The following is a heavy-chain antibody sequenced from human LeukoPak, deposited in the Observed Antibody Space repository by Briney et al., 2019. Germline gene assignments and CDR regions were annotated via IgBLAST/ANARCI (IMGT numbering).Heavy chain of an antibody. Sequence: GASVKVSCKASGYTFTGYYMHWVRQAPGQGLEWMGWINPNSGGTNYAQKFQGRVTMTRDTSISTAYMELSRLRSDDTAAYYCARDPSLGIAVAEDYWGQGTLVTVSS. J-gene: IGHJ4*02. V-gene: IGHV1-2*02. CDR3: ARDPSLGIAVAEDY. D-gene: IGHD6-19*01. CDR1: GYTFTGYY. CDR2: INPNSGGT.